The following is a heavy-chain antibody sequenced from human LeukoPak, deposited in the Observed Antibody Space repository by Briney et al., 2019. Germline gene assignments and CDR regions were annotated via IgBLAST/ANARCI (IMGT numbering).Heavy chain of an antibody. Sequence: GGSLRLSCAASGFTFGSYAIIWVRQAPGKGLEWVSGINGSGGSTHYADSGKGRFTISRDNSKNTLYLQMNSLRAEDTAVYYCAKQGYCSGGSCYRSYAFDIWGQGTMVTVSS. CDR3: AKQGYCSGGSCYRSYAFDI. D-gene: IGHD2-15*01. CDR2: INGSGGST. J-gene: IGHJ3*02. V-gene: IGHV3-23*01. CDR1: GFTFGSYA.